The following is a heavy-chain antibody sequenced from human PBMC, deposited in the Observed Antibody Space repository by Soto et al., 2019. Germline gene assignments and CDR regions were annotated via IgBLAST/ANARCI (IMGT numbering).Heavy chain of an antibody. CDR1: GYTFTSYA. CDR2: INAGNGNT. Sequence: QVQLVQSGAEEKKPGASVKVSCKASGYTFTSYAMHWVRQAPGQRLEWMGWINAGNGNTKYSQKFQGRVTITSDTPASTAYMELSSLRSEDTAVYYCARGITLPTPLDYWGQGTLVTVSS. D-gene: IGHD1-20*01. J-gene: IGHJ4*02. CDR3: ARGITLPTPLDY. V-gene: IGHV1-3*05.